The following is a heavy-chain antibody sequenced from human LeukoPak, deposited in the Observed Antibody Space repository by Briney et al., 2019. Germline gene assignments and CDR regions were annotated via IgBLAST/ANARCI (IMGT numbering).Heavy chain of an antibody. J-gene: IGHJ5*02. CDR1: GGSISSYY. D-gene: IGHD6-13*01. CDR3: AREPTPGIAARRFDP. CDR2: IYTSGST. V-gene: IGHV4-4*07. Sequence: SETLSLTCTVSGGSISSYYWSWIRQPAGKGLGWIGRIYTSGSTNYNPSLKSRVTMSGDTSKNQFSLKLSSVTAADTAVYYCAREPTPGIAARRFDPWGQGTLVTVSS.